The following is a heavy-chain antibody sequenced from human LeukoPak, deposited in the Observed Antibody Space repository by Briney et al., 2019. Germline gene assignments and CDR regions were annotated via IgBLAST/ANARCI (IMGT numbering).Heavy chain of an antibody. CDR2: IKQDGSEK. CDR1: GFTFSSYW. Sequence: PGGSLRLSCAASGFTFSSYWMSWVRQAPGKGLEWVANIKQDGSEKYYVDSVKGRFTISRDNAKNSLYLQMNSLRAEDTAVYYCAGDQYYDFWSGYLYYFDYWGQGTLVTVSS. J-gene: IGHJ4*02. V-gene: IGHV3-7*01. CDR3: AGDQYYDFWSGYLYYFDY. D-gene: IGHD3-3*01.